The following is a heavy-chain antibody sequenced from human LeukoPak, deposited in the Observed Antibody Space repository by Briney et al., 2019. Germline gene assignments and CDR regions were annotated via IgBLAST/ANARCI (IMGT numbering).Heavy chain of an antibody. Sequence: SETLSLTCTVSGGFISSYYWSWIRQPPGKGLEWIGYIYYSGTTNYNPSLKSRVTISVDTSKNQFSLKLNSVTAADTAVYYCARHYGPWGQGTLVTVSS. J-gene: IGHJ5*02. CDR3: ARHYGP. CDR1: GGFISSYY. D-gene: IGHD3-10*01. V-gene: IGHV4-59*08. CDR2: IYYSGTT.